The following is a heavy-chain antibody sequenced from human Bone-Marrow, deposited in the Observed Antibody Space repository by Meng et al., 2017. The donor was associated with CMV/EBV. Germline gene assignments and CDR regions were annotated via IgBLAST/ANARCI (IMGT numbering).Heavy chain of an antibody. CDR2: INIDDSII. CDR3: VRVAMCSSTSCYKYYYYGMDV. D-gene: IGHD2-2*02. Sequence: GGSLRLSCAASGFTFSNYWMHWVRQATGRGLVWVSRINIDDSIIEYADSVKGRFTISRDNAKNTLYLQMNSLRAEDTAVYYCVRVAMCSSTSCYKYYYYGMDVWGQGTTVTVSS. V-gene: IGHV3-74*01. CDR1: GFTFSNYW. J-gene: IGHJ6*02.